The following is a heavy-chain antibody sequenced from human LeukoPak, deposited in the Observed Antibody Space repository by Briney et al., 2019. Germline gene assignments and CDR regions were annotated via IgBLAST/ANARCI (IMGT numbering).Heavy chain of an antibody. J-gene: IGHJ6*02. V-gene: IGHV3-23*01. CDR2: ICGNDDKT. Sequence: GGSPRLSCAASGFTFSSYGMHWVRQAPGKGLESVSSICGNDDKTYYADSVKGRFTISRDNSKNTLYLQMNSLRAEDTAVYYCAKDNGVTIFGVVKYYYYGMDVWGQGTTVTVSS. CDR1: GFTFSSYG. CDR3: AKDNGVTIFGVVKYYYYGMDV. D-gene: IGHD3-3*01.